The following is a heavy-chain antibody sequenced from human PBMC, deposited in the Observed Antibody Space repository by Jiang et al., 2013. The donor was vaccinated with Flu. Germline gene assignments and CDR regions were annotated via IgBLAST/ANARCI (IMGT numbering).Heavy chain of an antibody. CDR1: GYTFTSFA. D-gene: IGHD1-26*01. J-gene: IGHJ4*02. CDR3: AREGPGGGSFYLGY. Sequence: GAEVKKPGASVKVSCKASGYTFTSFAMHWVRQAPGQGLEWMGWINVGNGKTKFSQKFQVRVAITRDTSANTAYMELSSLRSEDTAVYYCAREGPGGGSFYLGYWGQGTLVTVSS. V-gene: IGHV1-3*01. CDR2: INVGNGKT.